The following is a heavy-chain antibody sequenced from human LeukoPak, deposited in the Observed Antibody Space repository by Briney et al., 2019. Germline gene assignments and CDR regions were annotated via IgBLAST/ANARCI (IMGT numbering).Heavy chain of an antibody. D-gene: IGHD3-10*01. J-gene: IGHJ6*02. CDR3: AKLTSASGAYGVDV. CDR2: ISGSGGSK. Sequence: GGSLRLSCAASGFTFSSYAMNWVRQAPGKGLEWVSTISGSGGSKHYADSVEGRFTISRDNSKNTVYLQMNSLRAEDTAIYYCAKLTSASGAYGVDVWGQGNTVTVSS. V-gene: IGHV3-23*01. CDR1: GFTFSSYA.